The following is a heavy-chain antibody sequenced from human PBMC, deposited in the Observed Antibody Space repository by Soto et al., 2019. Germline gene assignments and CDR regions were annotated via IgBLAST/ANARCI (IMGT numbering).Heavy chain of an antibody. CDR2: INPSGGST. Sequence: GASVKVSCKASGYTFTSYYMHWVRQAPGQGLEWMGIINPSGGSTSYAQKFQGRVTMTRDTSTSTVYMELSSLRSVDTAVYYCALKWAVAGLYYGMDVWGQGTTVTVSS. CDR3: ALKWAVAGLYYGMDV. CDR1: GYTFTSYY. J-gene: IGHJ6*02. D-gene: IGHD6-19*01. V-gene: IGHV1-46*01.